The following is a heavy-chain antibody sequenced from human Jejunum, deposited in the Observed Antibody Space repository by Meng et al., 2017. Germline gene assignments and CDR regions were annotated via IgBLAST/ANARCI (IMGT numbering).Heavy chain of an antibody. Sequence: SLKSSCAASVFSFSSFWMSWVRYAAGTGLEWVANMKPDGSQIEYVDSVEGRFTISRDNAKNSLFLHMNSLRVEETAMYYCARVSRASETMHWGQGTLVTVSS. J-gene: IGHJ4*02. CDR1: VFSFSSFW. V-gene: IGHV3-7*01. CDR3: ARVSRASETMH. CDR2: MKPDGSQI. D-gene: IGHD4/OR15-4a*01.